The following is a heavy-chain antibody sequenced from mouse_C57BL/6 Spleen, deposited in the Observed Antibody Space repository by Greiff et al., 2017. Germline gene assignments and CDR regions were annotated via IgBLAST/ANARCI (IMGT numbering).Heavy chain of an antibody. CDR1: GYAFSSSW. CDR3: ASLYYVSSYYFDD. J-gene: IGHJ2*01. D-gene: IGHD1-1*01. CDR2: IYPGDGDT. V-gene: IGHV1-82*01. Sequence: QVQLQQSGPELVKPGASVKISCKASGYAFSSSWMNWVKQRPGKGLEWIGRIYPGDGDTNYNGKFKGKATLTADKSSSTAYMQLSSLTSEDSAVYFCASLYYVSSYYFDDWGQGTTLTVSS.